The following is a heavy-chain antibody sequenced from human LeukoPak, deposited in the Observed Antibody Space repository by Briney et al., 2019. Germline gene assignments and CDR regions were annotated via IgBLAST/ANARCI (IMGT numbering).Heavy chain of an antibody. V-gene: IGHV3-72*01. Sequence: GGSLRLSCAASGFTFSDHYMDWVRQAPGKGLEWVGRTRNKANSYTTEYAASVKGRFTISRDDSKNSLYLQMNSLKTEDTAVYYCARSVTTRDFDYWGQGTLVTVSS. CDR2: TRNKANSYTT. CDR1: GFTFSDHY. D-gene: IGHD4-11*01. J-gene: IGHJ4*02. CDR3: ARSVTTRDFDY.